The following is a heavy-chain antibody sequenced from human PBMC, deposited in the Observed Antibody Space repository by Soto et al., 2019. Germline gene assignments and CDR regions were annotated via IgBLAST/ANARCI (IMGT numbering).Heavy chain of an antibody. CDR2: ISGSSSYT. V-gene: IGHV3-11*05. CDR3: ARAMPGIARHEDY. D-gene: IGHD6-13*01. Sequence: QVPLVESGGGLVKPGGSLRLSCAASGLTFSDYYMSWIRQAPGKGLEWLSYISGSSSYTNYAESVKGRFTISRDNAKNTLYLQMNSLRAEDTAVYYCARAMPGIARHEDYWGQGTLVTVSS. CDR1: GLTFSDYY. J-gene: IGHJ4*02.